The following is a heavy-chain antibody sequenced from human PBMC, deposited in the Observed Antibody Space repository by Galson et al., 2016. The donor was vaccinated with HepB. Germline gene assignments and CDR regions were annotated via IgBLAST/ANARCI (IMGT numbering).Heavy chain of an antibody. V-gene: IGHV5-51*03. CDR2: IYPGDSDT. D-gene: IGHD3-9*01. CDR3: ARAATGYFGFWFDP. J-gene: IGHJ5*02. CDR1: GYIFTDYW. Sequence: QSGAEVKKPGESLKISCQTSGYIFTDYWIAWVRQMPGKSLEWVGIIYPGDSDTRYSPSFKDHVTISVDRSISAAYLQLSSLKASDTAIYYCARAATGYFGFWFDPWGQGTLVTVSS.